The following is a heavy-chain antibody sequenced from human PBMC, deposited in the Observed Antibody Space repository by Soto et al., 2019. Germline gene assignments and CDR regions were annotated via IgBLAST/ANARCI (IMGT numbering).Heavy chain of an antibody. CDR1: GGSVTSRNW. D-gene: IGHD1-7*01. V-gene: IGHV4-4*02. CDR3: ARQELELDWFDP. Sequence: SETLSLTCTVSGGSVTSRNWWIWFRQPPGKGLEWIGAIHHSGTTDYNPSLKSRATISVDKSKNHFSLRLTSVTAADTALYYCARQELELDWFDPWGQGTLVTVSS. CDR2: IHHSGTT. J-gene: IGHJ5*02.